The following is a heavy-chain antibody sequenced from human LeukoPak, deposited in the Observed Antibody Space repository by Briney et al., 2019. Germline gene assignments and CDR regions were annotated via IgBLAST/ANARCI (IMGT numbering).Heavy chain of an antibody. J-gene: IGHJ4*02. V-gene: IGHV4-39*07. CDR1: GGSISSSAYH. CDR3: ARGSDIDY. CDR2: IHNSGST. Sequence: SETLSLTCTVSGGSISSSAYHWGWIRQPPGKGLEWIGSIHNSGSTYYNPSLKSRVTISVDTSKNQFSLKLSSVTAADTAVYYCARGSDIDYWGQGTLVTVSS.